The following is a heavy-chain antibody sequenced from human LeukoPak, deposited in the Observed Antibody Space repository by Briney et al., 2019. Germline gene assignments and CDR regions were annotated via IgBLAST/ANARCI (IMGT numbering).Heavy chain of an antibody. CDR2: IFYSGST. Sequence: PSETQSLTCTVSGGSITSGSYYWGWIRQPPGKGLEWIGSIFYSGSTYYNPSLKSRVTISVDTSKTQFSLKLSSVTAADTAVYYCAKQQLVRCFDYWGQGTLVTVSS. V-gene: IGHV4-39*01. CDR1: GGSITSGSYY. J-gene: IGHJ4*02. CDR3: AKQQLVRCFDY. D-gene: IGHD6-13*01.